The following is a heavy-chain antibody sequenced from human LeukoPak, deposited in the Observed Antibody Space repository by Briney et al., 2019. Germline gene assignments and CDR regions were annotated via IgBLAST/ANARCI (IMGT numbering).Heavy chain of an antibody. CDR3: TRDKTYSNELFYDV. J-gene: IGHJ6*04. V-gene: IGHV3-49*03. Sequence: GGSLRLSCTASGFTFGDYAMSWFRQPPGKGLEWVGFSRSKAYGGTTEYAASVKGRFTISRDDSKSIAYLQMNSLKTEDTAVYYCTRDKTYSNELFYDVWGKGTTVTVSS. CDR1: GFTFGDYA. D-gene: IGHD4-11*01. CDR2: SRSKAYGGTT.